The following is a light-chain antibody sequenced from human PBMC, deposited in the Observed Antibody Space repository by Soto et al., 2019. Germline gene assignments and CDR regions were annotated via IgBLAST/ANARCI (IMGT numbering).Light chain of an antibody. CDR1: QSVSSY. V-gene: IGKV3-20*01. CDR3: QQYDSTVWT. CDR2: DAS. Sequence: EIVLTQYPATLSLSPGERATLSCRASQSVSSYLAWYQQKPGQAPRLLIYDASSRATGVPDRFSGSGSGTDFTLTIRRLEPEDFAVYYCQQYDSTVWTFGQGTKVDI. J-gene: IGKJ1*01.